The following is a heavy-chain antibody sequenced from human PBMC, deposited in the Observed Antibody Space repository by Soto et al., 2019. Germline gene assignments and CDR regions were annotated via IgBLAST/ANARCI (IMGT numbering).Heavy chain of an antibody. V-gene: IGHV4-59*01. CDR1: DGSISSYY. CDR2: IYYSGRT. CDR3: ARRAYYDFWSGYPAAFDI. D-gene: IGHD3-3*01. Sequence: PSETLSLTCTVSDGSISSYYWSWIRQPPGKGLEWIGYIYYSGRTYYNPSLKSQVTKSVDTSKNQFSLKMSTVTAADTAVYYCARRAYYDFWSGYPAAFDIWGQGTMVTVSS. J-gene: IGHJ3*02.